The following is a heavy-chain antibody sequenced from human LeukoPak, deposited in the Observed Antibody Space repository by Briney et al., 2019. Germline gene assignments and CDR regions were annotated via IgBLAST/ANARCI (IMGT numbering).Heavy chain of an antibody. Sequence: GGSLRLSCAASGFTFRTFAMSWVRQAPGKGLEWVSAISSSGGSTYYADSVKGRFTISRDNSKNTLYLQMNSLRAEDTAVYYCAKDYYYDPVDAFDIWGQGTMVTVSS. J-gene: IGHJ3*02. V-gene: IGHV3-23*01. CDR3: AKDYYYDPVDAFDI. D-gene: IGHD3-22*01. CDR1: GFTFRTFA. CDR2: ISSSGGST.